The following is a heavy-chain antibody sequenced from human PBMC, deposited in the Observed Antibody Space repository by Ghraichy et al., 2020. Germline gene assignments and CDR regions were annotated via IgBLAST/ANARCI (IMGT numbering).Heavy chain of an antibody. CDR3: ARVYCSGGSCYYYYGMDV. J-gene: IGHJ6*02. V-gene: IGHV3-30*04. Sequence: GESLNISCAASGFTFSSYAMHWVRQAPGKGLEWVAVISYDGSNKYYADSVKGRFTISRDNSKNTLYLQMNSLRAEDTAVYYCARVYCSGGSCYYYYGMDVWGQGTTVTVSS. D-gene: IGHD2-15*01. CDR1: GFTFSSYA. CDR2: ISYDGSNK.